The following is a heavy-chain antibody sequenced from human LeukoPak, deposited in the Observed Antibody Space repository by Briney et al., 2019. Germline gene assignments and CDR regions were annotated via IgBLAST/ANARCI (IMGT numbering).Heavy chain of an antibody. V-gene: IGHV4-61*02. CDR3: ARDSGSYQYLDY. CDR1: GGSISSGSYY. CDR2: IYSSGSA. D-gene: IGHD1-26*01. Sequence: SETLFLTCTVSGGSISSGSYYWTWIRQPAGKGLEWIGRIYSSGSANYNPSLKSRVTISVDTSKNQFSLSLSSVTAADTAVYYCARDSGSYQYLDYWGQGALVTVSS. J-gene: IGHJ4*02.